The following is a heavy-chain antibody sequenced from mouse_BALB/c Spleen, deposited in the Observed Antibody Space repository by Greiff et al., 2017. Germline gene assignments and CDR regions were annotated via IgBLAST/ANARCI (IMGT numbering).Heavy chain of an antibody. D-gene: IGHD2-12*01. V-gene: IGHV7-3*02. CDR2: IRNKANGYTT. CDR1: GFTFTDYY. CDR3: ARDILRRAIFAY. J-gene: IGHJ3*01. Sequence: EVMLVESGGGLVQPGGSLRLSCATSGFTFTDYYMSWVRQPPGKALEWLGFIRNKANGYTTEYSASVKGRFTISRDNSQSILYLQMNTLRAEDSATYYCARDILRRAIFAYWGQGTLVTVSA.